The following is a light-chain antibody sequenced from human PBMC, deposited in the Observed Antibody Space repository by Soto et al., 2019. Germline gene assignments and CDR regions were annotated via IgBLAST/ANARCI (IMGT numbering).Light chain of an antibody. J-gene: IGLJ2*01. CDR1: RYDVGGYNY. Sequence: QSVLTQPPSVSGSPGQSVTMSCTGSRYDVGGYNYVSWYQQHPGKAPKVIIYEVDKRPSGVPDRFTGSKSGYTASLTVSGLLPEDEADYFCCSYTVGDNVIFGGGTKLTVL. CDR3: CSYTVGDNVI. V-gene: IGLV2-8*01. CDR2: EVD.